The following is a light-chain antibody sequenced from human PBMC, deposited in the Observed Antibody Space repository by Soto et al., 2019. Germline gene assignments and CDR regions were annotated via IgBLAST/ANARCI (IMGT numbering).Light chain of an antibody. Sequence: QSALTQPTSASGSPGQSVTISCTGTRSDGGGYNYVSWYQQHPGKAPKLMIYEVSKRPSGVPDRFSGSKSGNTASLTVSGLQAEDEADYYCSSYAGSNNYVFGTGTKLTVL. J-gene: IGLJ1*01. CDR2: EVS. V-gene: IGLV2-8*01. CDR1: RSDGGGYNY. CDR3: SSYAGSNNYV.